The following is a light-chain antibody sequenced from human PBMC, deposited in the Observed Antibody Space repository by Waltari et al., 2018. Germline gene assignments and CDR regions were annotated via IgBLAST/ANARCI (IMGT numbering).Light chain of an antibody. V-gene: IGKV3-11*01. Sequence: EIVFTQSPVTLSLSPGGLATLSCRASQSVSVYLAWYHLKPGQAPRLLIYDASNRATGIPARFSGSGSGTDFTLTISSLEPEDFAVYYCQQRSNWPLTFGGGTKVDIK. CDR3: QQRSNWPLT. CDR1: QSVSVY. CDR2: DAS. J-gene: IGKJ4*01.